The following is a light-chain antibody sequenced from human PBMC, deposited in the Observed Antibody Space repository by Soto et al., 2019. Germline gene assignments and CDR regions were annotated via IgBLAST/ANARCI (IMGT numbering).Light chain of an antibody. J-gene: IGKJ3*01. V-gene: IGKV1-12*01. CDR2: AAS. Sequence: DIQMTQSPSSVSASVGDRVTITCRASQGISSWLARYQQKPGKAPKLLISAASSLQSGVPSRFSGRGSGTDFTLTISSLQPEDFATYYCQPANSFPFTFGPGTKVDI. CDR3: QPANSFPFT. CDR1: QGISSW.